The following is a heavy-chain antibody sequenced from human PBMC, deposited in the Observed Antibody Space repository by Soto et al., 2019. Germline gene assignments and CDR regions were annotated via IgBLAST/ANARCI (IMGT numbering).Heavy chain of an antibody. V-gene: IGHV4-34*01. CDR3: ASADLYCSSTSCYVFDY. D-gene: IGHD2-2*01. CDR2: INHSGST. Sequence: ETLSLTCAVYGGSFSGYYWSWIRQPPGKGLEWIGEINHSGSTNYNPSLKSRVTISVDTSKNQFSLKLSSVTAADTAVYYCASADLYCSSTSCYVFDYWGQGTLVTVSS. J-gene: IGHJ4*02. CDR1: GGSFSGYY.